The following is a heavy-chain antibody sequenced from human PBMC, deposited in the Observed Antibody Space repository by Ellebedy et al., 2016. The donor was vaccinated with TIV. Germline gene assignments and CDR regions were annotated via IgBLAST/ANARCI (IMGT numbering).Heavy chain of an antibody. D-gene: IGHD2-21*01. CDR1: GFTFGDYS. J-gene: IGHJ6*02. Sequence: GGSLRLSXTGSGFTFGDYSMTWFRQAPGKGLEWVSFIRGKGAGGTADYAASVRGRFTVSRDDSKSIAYLQMNSLKTEDTAVYYCSRDRVMLDVWGQGTTVTVSS. CDR2: IRGKGAGGTA. CDR3: SRDRVMLDV. V-gene: IGHV3-49*03.